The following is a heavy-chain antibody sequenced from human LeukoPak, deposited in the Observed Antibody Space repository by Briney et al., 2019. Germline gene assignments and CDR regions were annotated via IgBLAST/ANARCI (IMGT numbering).Heavy chain of an antibody. CDR2: ISSSSSYI. V-gene: IGHV3-21*04. CDR3: ARCRHSYDSSGFPHY. Sequence: GGSLRLSCAASGFTFSSYSMNWVRQAPGKELEWVSSISSSSSYIYYADSVKGRFTISRDNAKNSLYLQMNSLRAEDTALYYCARCRHSYDSSGFPHYWGQGTLVTVSS. D-gene: IGHD3-22*01. J-gene: IGHJ4*02. CDR1: GFTFSSYS.